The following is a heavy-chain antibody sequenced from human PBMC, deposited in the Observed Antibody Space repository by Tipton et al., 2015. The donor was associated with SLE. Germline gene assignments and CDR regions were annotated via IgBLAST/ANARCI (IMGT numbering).Heavy chain of an antibody. V-gene: IGHV4-59*01. CDR1: GGSITDYY. Sequence: TLSLTCTVSGGSITDYYWSWIRQPPGKGLEWIGYIYYTGSTNYNPSLKSRVTISVDTSNNQFSLQLTSVTAADTAVYYCAKDFGAYSSAWNWGQGILVTVSS. D-gene: IGHD6-19*01. CDR2: IYYTGST. J-gene: IGHJ4*02. CDR3: AKDFGAYSSAWN.